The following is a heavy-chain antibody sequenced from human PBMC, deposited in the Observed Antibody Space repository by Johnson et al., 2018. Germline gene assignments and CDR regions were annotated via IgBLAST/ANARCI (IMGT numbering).Heavy chain of an antibody. CDR2: ISYDGSEQ. J-gene: IGHJ3*02. CDR1: GFTFSRYS. V-gene: IGHV3-30-3*01. Sequence: QVQLVESGGGVVQPGRSLRLSCAASGFTFSRYSMQWVRQAPGKGLEWVAVISYDGSEQYYGDSVKGRIPHSSDNSTSTLDLQMNGPRADDTALYYCARPGYSDSSGYHGAFDIWGQGTMVTVSS. D-gene: IGHD3-22*01. CDR3: ARPGYSDSSGYHGAFDI.